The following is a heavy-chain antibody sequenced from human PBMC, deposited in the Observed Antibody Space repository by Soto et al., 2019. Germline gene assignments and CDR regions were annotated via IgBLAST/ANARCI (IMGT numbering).Heavy chain of an antibody. CDR1: GFTFSSYA. CDR3: AKDTRIAVATNPDY. V-gene: IGHV3-23*01. J-gene: IGHJ4*02. D-gene: IGHD6-19*01. CDR2: ISGSGGST. Sequence: GGSLRLSCAASGFTFSSYAMSWVRQAPGKGLEWVSAISGSGGSTYCADSVKGRFTISRDNSKNTLYLQMNSLRAEDTAVYYCAKDTRIAVATNPDYWGQGTLVTVSS.